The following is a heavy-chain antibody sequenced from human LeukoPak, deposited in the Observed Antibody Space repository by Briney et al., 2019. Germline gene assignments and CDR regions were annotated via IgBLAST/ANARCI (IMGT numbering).Heavy chain of an antibody. CDR3: ARENAMDV. CDR2: ISSSGSTI. V-gene: IGHV3-48*03. Sequence: GGSLKLSCAAPGFTFSSYEMNWVRQAPGQGLEWVSYISSSGSTIYYADSVKGRFTISRDNAKNSLYLQMISLRAEDTAVYYCARENAMDVWGQGTTVTVSS. J-gene: IGHJ6*02. CDR1: GFTFSSYE.